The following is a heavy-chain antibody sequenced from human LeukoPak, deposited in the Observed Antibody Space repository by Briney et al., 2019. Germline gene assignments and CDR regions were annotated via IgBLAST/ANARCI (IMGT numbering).Heavy chain of an antibody. Sequence: GGSLRLSCAASGFTFTSYGMHWVRQAPGKGLEWVSVIWYDGSNKYYADSVKGRFTISRDNSKNTVYLQMNSLRAEDTAVYYCARSSHYYDSSGSYYVLDYWGQGTLVTVSS. V-gene: IGHV3-33*01. CDR3: ARSSHYYDSSGSYYVLDY. CDR2: IWYDGSNK. J-gene: IGHJ4*02. D-gene: IGHD3-22*01. CDR1: GFTFTSYG.